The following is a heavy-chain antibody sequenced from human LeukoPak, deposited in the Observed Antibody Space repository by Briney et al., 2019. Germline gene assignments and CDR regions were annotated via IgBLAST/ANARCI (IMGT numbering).Heavy chain of an antibody. J-gene: IGHJ6*03. Sequence: SETLSLTCTVSRGSIISYYWSWIRQPPGRELEWIGYIYYSGSTNYNPSLKSRVTISVDTSKNQFSLKLSSVTAADTAVYSCARGGGMGHYYYYMDVWGKGTTVTISS. D-gene: IGHD5-24*01. V-gene: IGHV4-59*01. CDR3: ARGGGMGHYYYYMDV. CDR2: IYYSGST. CDR1: RGSIISYY.